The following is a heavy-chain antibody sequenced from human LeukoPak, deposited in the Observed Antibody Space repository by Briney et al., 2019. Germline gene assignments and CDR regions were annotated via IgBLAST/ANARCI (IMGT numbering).Heavy chain of an antibody. Sequence: ASVKVSCKASGYTFTSYGISWVRQAPGQGLEWMGWISAYSGNTNYAQKLQGRVTLTTDTSTNTAYMELRSLKSDDTAVYYCARGDYYDSSGYYYGDYWGQGTLVTVSS. CDR3: ARGDYYDSSGYYYGDY. CDR1: GYTFTSYG. J-gene: IGHJ4*02. D-gene: IGHD3-22*01. V-gene: IGHV1-18*01. CDR2: ISAYSGNT.